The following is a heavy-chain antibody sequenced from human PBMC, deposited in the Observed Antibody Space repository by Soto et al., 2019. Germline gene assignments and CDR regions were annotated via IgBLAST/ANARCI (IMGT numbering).Heavy chain of an antibody. J-gene: IGHJ4*02. CDR3: ARGGGYCSSTSCYTYFFDY. D-gene: IGHD2-2*01. CDR1: GDSVNSGSYY. Sequence: KPSETLSLTCTVSGDSVNSGSYYWSWIRQPPGKGLEWIGYIHHSGSTNYNPSLKSRVTISVDTSKNQFSLKLSSVTAADTAMFYCARGGGYCSSTSCYTYFFDYWGQGALVTVSS. V-gene: IGHV4-61*01. CDR2: IHHSGST.